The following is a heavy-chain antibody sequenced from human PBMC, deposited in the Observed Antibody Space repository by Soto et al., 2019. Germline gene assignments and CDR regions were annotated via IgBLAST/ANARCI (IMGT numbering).Heavy chain of an antibody. J-gene: IGHJ4*02. V-gene: IGHV4-61*01. D-gene: IGHD3-3*01. CDR1: GGSSKSGSYS. Sequence: SETLSLTCTVSGGSSKSGSYSWSWIRQPPGKGLEWIGYVYHTGRTSYNPSLKSRVSISMDTSKNQFSLNLDSVTAADTAVYFCARDFAYFDSWGQGTLVTVSS. CDR3: ARDFAYFDS. CDR2: VYHTGRT.